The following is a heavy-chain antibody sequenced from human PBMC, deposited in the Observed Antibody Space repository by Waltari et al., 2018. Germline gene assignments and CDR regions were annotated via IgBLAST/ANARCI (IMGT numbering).Heavy chain of an antibody. J-gene: IGHJ4*02. D-gene: IGHD2-21*01. CDR1: GFTFSSYA. CDR3: AAGVFRLPED. CDR2: IIGSGGST. Sequence: EVQLLESGGGLVQPGGSLRLPCAASGFTFSSYAMSWVRQAQGKGLWWVSAIIGSGGSTYYADSVKGRFTISRDNSKNTLYLQMNSLRAEDTAVYYCAAGVFRLPEDWGQGTLVTVSS. V-gene: IGHV3-23*01.